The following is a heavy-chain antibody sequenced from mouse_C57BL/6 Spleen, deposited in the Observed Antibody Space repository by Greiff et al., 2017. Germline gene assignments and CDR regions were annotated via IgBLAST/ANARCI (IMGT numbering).Heavy chain of an antibody. V-gene: IGHV5-17*01. CDR3: AKARYSNYAMDY. CDR2: ISSGSSTI. CDR1: GFTFSDYG. J-gene: IGHJ4*01. D-gene: IGHD2-5*01. Sequence: EVQGVESGGGLVKPGGSLKLSCAASGFTFSDYGMHWVRQAPEKGLEWVAYISSGSSTIYYADTVKGRFTISRDNAKNTLFLQMTSLRSEDTAMYYCAKARYSNYAMDYWGQGTSVTVSS.